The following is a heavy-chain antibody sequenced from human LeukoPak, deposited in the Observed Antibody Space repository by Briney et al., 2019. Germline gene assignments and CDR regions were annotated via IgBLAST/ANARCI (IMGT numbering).Heavy chain of an antibody. Sequence: SETLSLTCAVSGGSISSSNWWSWIRQPPGKGLEWIGSIYYSGSTYYNPSLKSRVTISVDTSKNQFSLKLSSVTAADTAVYYCARLGDYYYMDVWGKGTTVTVSS. CDR3: ARLGDYYYMDV. V-gene: IGHV4-39*01. J-gene: IGHJ6*03. CDR2: IYYSGST. CDR1: GGSISSSNW.